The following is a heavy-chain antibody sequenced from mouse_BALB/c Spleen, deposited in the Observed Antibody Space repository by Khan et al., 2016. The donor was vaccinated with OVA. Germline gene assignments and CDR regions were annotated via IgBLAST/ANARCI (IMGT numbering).Heavy chain of an antibody. CDR2: INTYTGEP. J-gene: IGHJ1*01. V-gene: IGHV9-1*02. Sequence: QIQLVQSGPELKKPGETVKISCKASGFTFTNYGMNWVKQAPGKGLRWMGWINTYTGEPTYADDFKGRVAFSLETSASTAYLQINNLKTEDVDTSSCARTYYSYDRYSDVWAAGTTVSVSS. D-gene: IGHD2-12*01. CDR3: ARTYYSYDRYSDV. CDR1: GFTFTNYG.